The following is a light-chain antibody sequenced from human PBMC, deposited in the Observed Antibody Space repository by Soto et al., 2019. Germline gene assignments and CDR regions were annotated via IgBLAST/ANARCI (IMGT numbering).Light chain of an antibody. CDR1: RXLLHSNGYNY. V-gene: IGKV2-28*01. J-gene: IGKJ1*01. Sequence: EVCQSPLSLDFYPRKASSVSWMXSRXLLHSNGYNYLDLYLQKPGQSPQLLIYLGSNRASGVPDRFSGSGSGTDFTLKISRVGAEDVGVYYCMQALQTPRTFGQGTKVDIK. CDR3: MQALQTPRT. CDR2: LGS.